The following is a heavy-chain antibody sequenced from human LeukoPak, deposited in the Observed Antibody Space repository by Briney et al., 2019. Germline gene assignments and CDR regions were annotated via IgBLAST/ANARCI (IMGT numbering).Heavy chain of an antibody. D-gene: IGHD3-16*01. V-gene: IGHV4-39*01. J-gene: IGHJ6*02. CDR2: IYYTGYT. Sequence: PSETLSLTCTVSGDSISSSSYYWGWIRQPPGTGLEWIGSIYYTGYTYDNPSLRSRITMSVDTPKNQFSLQLSSVTAADTAVYYCARGDYYRMDVWGQGTTVTVSS. CDR3: ARGDYYRMDV. CDR1: GDSISSSSYY.